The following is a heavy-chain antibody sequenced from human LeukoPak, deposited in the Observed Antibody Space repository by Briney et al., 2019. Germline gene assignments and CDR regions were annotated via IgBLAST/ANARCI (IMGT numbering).Heavy chain of an antibody. CDR1: GYTFTGYY. Sequence: ASVKVSCKASGYTFTGYYMHWVRQAPGQGLEWMGWISAYNGNTNYAQKLQGRVTMTTDTSTSTAYMELRSLRSDDTAVYYCARGDAYNWFDPWGQGTLVTVSS. CDR2: ISAYNGNT. V-gene: IGHV1-18*04. CDR3: ARGDAYNWFDP. J-gene: IGHJ5*02.